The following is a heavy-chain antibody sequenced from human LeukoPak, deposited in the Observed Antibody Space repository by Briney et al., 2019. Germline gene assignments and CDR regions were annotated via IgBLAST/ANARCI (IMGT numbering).Heavy chain of an antibody. J-gene: IGHJ4*02. V-gene: IGHV4-59*01. CDR1: GASSSCYY. D-gene: IGHD1-7*01. CDR2: MYYSGST. Sequence: PSETLSLTCSVSGASSSCYYWSWIRQPPGKGLEWIGYMYYSGSTNYKPSLKSRVTISVDTSKNQVSLKLSSVTAADTAVYYCAREGLTGTTDYWGQGTLVIVSA. CDR3: AREGLTGTTDY.